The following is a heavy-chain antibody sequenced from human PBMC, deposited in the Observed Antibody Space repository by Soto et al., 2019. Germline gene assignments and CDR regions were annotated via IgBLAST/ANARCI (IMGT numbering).Heavy chain of an antibody. CDR3: TTDHPYEYDGSCYDH. CDR2: IKSKIDGGTI. J-gene: IGHJ4*02. V-gene: IGHV3-15*07. Sequence: EVQLVESGGGFVKPGGSLRLSCAASGFTFSNAWMNWVRQAPGKGLEWVGRIKSKIDGGTIDYAAPVKGRFTISSDDSKSTVYLQMDSLKTEDTAVYYCTTDHPYEYDGSCYDHWGQGTLINVSS. CDR1: GFTFSNAW. D-gene: IGHD3-22*01.